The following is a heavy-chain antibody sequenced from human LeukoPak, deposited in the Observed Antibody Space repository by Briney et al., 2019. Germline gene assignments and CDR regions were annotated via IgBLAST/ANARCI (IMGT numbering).Heavy chain of an antibody. Sequence: SETLSLTCTVSGGSISSYYWSWIRQPAGKGLESIGHISTSGSTNYNPSLKSRVTISVDTSKNQFSLKLSSVTAADTAVYYCAGGYKYAYYNYYYMDVWGKGTPVTVSS. CDR1: GGSISSYY. V-gene: IGHV4-4*07. D-gene: IGHD5-24*01. J-gene: IGHJ6*03. CDR2: ISTSGST. CDR3: AGGYKYAYYNYYYMDV.